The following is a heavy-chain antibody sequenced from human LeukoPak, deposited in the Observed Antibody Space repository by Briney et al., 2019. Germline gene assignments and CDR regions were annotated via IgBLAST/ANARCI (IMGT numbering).Heavy chain of an antibody. V-gene: IGHV3-23*01. D-gene: IGHD2-15*01. CDR1: GFTFSNYA. Sequence: GGSLRLSRAASGFTFSNYAMTWVRQAPGKGLECVSIISGSGGSTYYVDSVKGRFTISRDNSKNTLYLQMNSLGDEDTAIYYCAKLSVMVVAATYLDYWGQGTLVTVSS. J-gene: IGHJ4*02. CDR3: AKLSVMVVAATYLDY. CDR2: ISGSGGST.